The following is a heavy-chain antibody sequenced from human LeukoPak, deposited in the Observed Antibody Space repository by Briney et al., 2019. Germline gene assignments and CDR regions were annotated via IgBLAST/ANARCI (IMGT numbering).Heavy chain of an antibody. J-gene: IGHJ3*02. D-gene: IGHD6-6*01. CDR1: GFTSSSYG. CDR2: ISSSSNSI. Sequence: GGSLRLSCTASGFTSSSYGIDWVRQAPGKGLEWVSYISSSSNSIYYADSVKGRFTISRDNAKNSLYLQMNSLRAEDTAVYYCARGGAARPDIWGQGTMVTVSS. V-gene: IGHV3-48*01. CDR3: ARGGAARPDI.